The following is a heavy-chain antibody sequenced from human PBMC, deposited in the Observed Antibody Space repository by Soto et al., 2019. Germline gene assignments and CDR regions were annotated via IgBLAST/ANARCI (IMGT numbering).Heavy chain of an antibody. J-gene: IGHJ3*02. D-gene: IGHD3-10*01. CDR2: INHSGST. V-gene: IGHV4-34*01. Sequence: QVQLQQWGAGLLKPSETLSLTCAVYGGSFSGYYWSWIRQPPGKGLEWIGEINHSGSTNYNPSLRRRVTLSVDTAKNQFSLKLSSVTAADTAVYYCASGGGELLWFGENSDAFDIWGQGTMVTVSS. CDR3: ASGGGELLWFGENSDAFDI. CDR1: GGSFSGYY.